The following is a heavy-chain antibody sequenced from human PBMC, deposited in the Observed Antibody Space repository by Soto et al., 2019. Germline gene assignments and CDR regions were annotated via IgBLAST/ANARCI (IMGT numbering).Heavy chain of an antibody. CDR3: ASLMSSGYYYGMDV. D-gene: IGHD3-10*01. CDR2: IIPILGIA. Sequence: QVQLVQSGAEVKKPGSSVKVSCKASGGTFSSYTISWVRQAPGQGLEWMGRIIPILGIAHYAQKFQGRVTITADQSATTADMELSSLRSEDTAVYYCASLMSSGYYYGMDVWGQGTTVTVSS. J-gene: IGHJ6*02. CDR1: GGTFSSYT. V-gene: IGHV1-69*02.